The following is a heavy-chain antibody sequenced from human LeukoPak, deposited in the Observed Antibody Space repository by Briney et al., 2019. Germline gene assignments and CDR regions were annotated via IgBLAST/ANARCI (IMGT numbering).Heavy chain of an antibody. V-gene: IGHV1-69*05. CDR3: TLGYYDSSGYYYGLDY. CDR1: GGTFSSYA. D-gene: IGHD3-22*01. Sequence: ASVKVSCKASGGTFSSYAISWVRQAPGQGLEWMGGIIPIFGTANYAQKFQGRVTITTDESTSTAYMELSSLRSEDTAVYYCTLGYYDSSGYYYGLDYSGQGTLVTVSS. CDR2: IIPIFGTA. J-gene: IGHJ4*02.